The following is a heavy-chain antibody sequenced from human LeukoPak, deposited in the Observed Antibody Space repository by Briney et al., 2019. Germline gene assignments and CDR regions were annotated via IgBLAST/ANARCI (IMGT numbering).Heavy chain of an antibody. V-gene: IGHV4-30-4*01. CDR2: IYYSGST. CDR1: GGSISSGDYY. D-gene: IGHD2-21*02. J-gene: IGHJ4*02. Sequence: SQTLSLTCTVSGGSISSGDYYWSWIRQPPGKGLEWIGYIYYSGSTCYNPSLKSRVTISVDTSKNQFSLKLSSVTAADTAVYYCARKQRVTAIDYWGQGTLVTVSS. CDR3: ARKQRVTAIDY.